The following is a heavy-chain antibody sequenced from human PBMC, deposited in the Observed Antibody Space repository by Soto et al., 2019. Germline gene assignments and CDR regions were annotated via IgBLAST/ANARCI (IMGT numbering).Heavy chain of an antibody. CDR3: ASEYYYGSGTDF. CDR2: IYHSGST. CDR1: GGSISSGGYS. Sequence: SETLSLTCTVSGGSISSGGYSWSWTRQPPGKGLEWIGYIYHSGSTYYNPSLKSRVTISVDRSKNQFSLKLSSVTAADTAVYYCASEYYYGSGTDFWGQGTLVTVSS. J-gene: IGHJ4*02. V-gene: IGHV4-30-2*01. D-gene: IGHD3-10*01.